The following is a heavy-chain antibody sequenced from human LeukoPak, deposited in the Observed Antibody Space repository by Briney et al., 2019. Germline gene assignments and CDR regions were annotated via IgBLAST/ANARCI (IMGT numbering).Heavy chain of an antibody. CDR2: INPNSGGT. Sequence: ASVKVSCRASGYTFTGYYMHWVRQAPGQGLEWMGWINPNSGGTNYAQKFQGRVTMTRDTSISTAYMELSRLRSDDTAVYYCAPSISPTYYFDYWGQGTLVTVSS. CDR1: GYTFTGYY. V-gene: IGHV1-2*02. CDR3: APSISPTYYFDY. D-gene: IGHD3-10*01. J-gene: IGHJ4*02.